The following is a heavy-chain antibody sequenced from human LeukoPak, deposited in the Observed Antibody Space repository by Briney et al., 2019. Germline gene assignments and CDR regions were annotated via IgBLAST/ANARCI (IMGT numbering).Heavy chain of an antibody. Sequence: PGGSLRLSCAASGFTFSSYAMSWVRQAPGKGLEWVSAISGSGGSTYYADSVKGRFTISRDNSKNTLYLQMNSLRAEDTAVYYYAKGDAVLWFGEIGAFDIWGQGTMVTVSS. CDR2: ISGSGGST. CDR3: AKGDAVLWFGEIGAFDI. V-gene: IGHV3-23*01. D-gene: IGHD3-10*01. CDR1: GFTFSSYA. J-gene: IGHJ3*02.